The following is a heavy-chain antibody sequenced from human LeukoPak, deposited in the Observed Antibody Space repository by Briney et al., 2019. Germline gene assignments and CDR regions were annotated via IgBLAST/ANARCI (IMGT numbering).Heavy chain of an antibody. CDR2: IIPIFGTA. CDR1: GGTFSSYA. D-gene: IGHD3-22*01. J-gene: IGHJ1*01. V-gene: IGHV1-69*13. Sequence: ASVKVSCKASGGTFSSYAISWVRQAPGQGLEWMGGIIPIFGTANYAQKFQGRVTITADESTSTAYMELSSLRSEDTAVYYCARDSSSGYYSSGYFQHWGQGTLVTVSS. CDR3: ARDSSSGYYSSGYFQH.